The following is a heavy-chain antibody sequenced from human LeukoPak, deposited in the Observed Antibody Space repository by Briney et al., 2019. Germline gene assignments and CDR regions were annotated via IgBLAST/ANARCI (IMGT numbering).Heavy chain of an antibody. CDR3: ARMVRYSYGLPQSPHYYYGMDV. D-gene: IGHD5-18*01. V-gene: IGHV3-21*01. CDR2: ISSSSSYI. CDR1: GFTFSSYG. J-gene: IGHJ6*02. Sequence: NPGGSLRLSCAASGFTFSSYGMHWVRQAPGKGLEWVSSISSSSSYIYYADSVKGRFTISRDNAKNSLYLQMNSLRAEDTAVYYCARMVRYSYGLPQSPHYYYGMDVWGQGTTVAVSS.